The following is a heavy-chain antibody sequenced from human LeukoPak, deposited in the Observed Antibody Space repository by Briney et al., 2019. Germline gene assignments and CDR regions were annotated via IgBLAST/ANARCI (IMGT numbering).Heavy chain of an antibody. CDR3: ARSLGDPWGLRDY. V-gene: IGHV1-8*02. Sequence: ASVKVSCKASGYTFTSYGINWVRQATGQGLEWMGWMNPNSGNTGYAQKFQGRVTMTRNTSISTAYMELSSLRSEDTAVYYCARSLGDPWGLRDYWGQGTLVTVSS. CDR1: GYTFTSYG. D-gene: IGHD3-16*01. J-gene: IGHJ4*02. CDR2: MNPNSGNT.